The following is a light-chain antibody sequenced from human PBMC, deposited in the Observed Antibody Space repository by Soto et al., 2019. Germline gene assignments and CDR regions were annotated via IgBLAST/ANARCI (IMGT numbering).Light chain of an antibody. J-gene: IGKJ4*01. V-gene: IGKV1-12*01. CDR1: LIISSW. CDR3: QQANSFPLT. Sequence: IQLAQSPSSVSASVRDIVTITCRSILIISSWLAWYQQKPGKAPKLLIYAASSLQSGVPSRFSGSGSGTDFTLTISSLQPEDFATYYCQQANSFPLTFGGGTKVDIK. CDR2: AAS.